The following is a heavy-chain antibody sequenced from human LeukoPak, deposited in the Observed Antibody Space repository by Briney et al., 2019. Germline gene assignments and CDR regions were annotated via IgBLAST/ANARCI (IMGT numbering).Heavy chain of an antibody. Sequence: PGGSLRLSCAASGFTFSSYGMHWVRQAPGKGLEWVAVIWYDGSNKYYADSVKGRFTISRDNSKNTLYLQMNSLRAEDTAVYYCAKDLDCSSTSCYGAFDIWGQGTTVTVSS. CDR1: GFTFSSYG. CDR2: IWYDGSNK. D-gene: IGHD2-2*01. J-gene: IGHJ3*02. CDR3: AKDLDCSSTSCYGAFDI. V-gene: IGHV3-33*06.